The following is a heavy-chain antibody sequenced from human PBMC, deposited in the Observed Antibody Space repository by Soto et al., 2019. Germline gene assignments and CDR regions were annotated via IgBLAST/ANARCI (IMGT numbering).Heavy chain of an antibody. CDR3: ETPACDL. V-gene: IGHV3-53*05. CDR2: INGGRS. Sequence: SWVIKKKGKGLEWVSAINGGRSFYGDSVEGRFTVSRDNSKNTLYLQMNSLRVEDTAIYYCETPACDLSGQ. J-gene: IGHJ5*02.